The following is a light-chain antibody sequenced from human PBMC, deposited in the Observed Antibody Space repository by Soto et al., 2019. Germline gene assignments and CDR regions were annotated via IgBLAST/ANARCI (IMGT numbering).Light chain of an antibody. V-gene: IGKV3-11*01. CDR3: QQRSNWPTIT. CDR1: QSVSSY. CDR2: DAS. Sequence: EIEFTQSPATLSLSARERATLACRASQSVSSYLAWYQQKPGQAPRLLSYDASNRATRIPARFSGSGSRTDFTLTISSLPPDDFAVYYCQQRSNWPTITFGQGTKVDIK. J-gene: IGKJ1*01.